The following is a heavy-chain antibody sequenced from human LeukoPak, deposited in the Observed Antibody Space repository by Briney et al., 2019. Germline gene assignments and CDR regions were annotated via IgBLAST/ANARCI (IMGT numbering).Heavy chain of an antibody. CDR3: TRYNNDHFDY. CDR2: IAYDGSRA. CDR1: GFTSGGFG. V-gene: IGHV3-33*01. D-gene: IGHD1-14*01. J-gene: IGHJ4*02. Sequence: QPGRSLRLSCAGPGFTSGGFGMHWFRQPPGKGLEWVAVIAYDGSRAFYADSVKGRFTISRDNSKNTMSVQMDDLRAEDTAVYYCTRYNNDHFDYWGQETLVTVSS.